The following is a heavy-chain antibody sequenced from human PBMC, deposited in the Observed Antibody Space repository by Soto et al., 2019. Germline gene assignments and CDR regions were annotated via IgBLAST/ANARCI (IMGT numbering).Heavy chain of an antibody. CDR3: ARGWEDSGGSWDDAFDI. CDR2: IWYDGSNK. Sequence: PVGSLRLSCASSVFTFSSYGMHWVRHSPGKGLEWVAVIWYDGSNKYYADSVKGRFTISRDNSKNTLYLQMNSLRAEDTAVYYCARGWEDSGGSWDDAFDIWGQGTMVTVSS. V-gene: IGHV3-33*01. D-gene: IGHD2-15*01. J-gene: IGHJ3*02. CDR1: VFTFSSYG.